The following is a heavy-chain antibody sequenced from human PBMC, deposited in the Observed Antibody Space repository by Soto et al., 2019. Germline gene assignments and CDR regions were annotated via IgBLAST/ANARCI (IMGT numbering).Heavy chain of an antibody. CDR3: AKGEYYYGSGSPYYAMAV. CDR2: TSYDGSNK. Sequence: GGSLRLSCAASGFTFSSYGMHWVRQAPGKGLEWVAVTSYDGSNKYYADSVKGRFTISRDNSKNTLYLQMNSLKTEDTAVYYCAKGEYYYGSGSPYYAMAVWGQGTTVTVSS. J-gene: IGHJ6*02. CDR1: GFTFSSYG. D-gene: IGHD3-10*01. V-gene: IGHV3-30*18.